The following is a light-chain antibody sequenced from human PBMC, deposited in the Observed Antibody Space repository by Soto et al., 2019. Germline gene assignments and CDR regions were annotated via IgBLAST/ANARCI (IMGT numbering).Light chain of an antibody. V-gene: IGLV2-8*01. CDR2: EVT. CDR1: SSDVGGYNY. CDR3: SSYAASNNSYFV. Sequence: SALTQPPSASGSPGQSVTISCTGTSSDVGGYNYVSWYQQYPGRAPKLMIYEVTKRPSGVPDRFSGSKSGNTASLTVSGLQAEDEADYYCSSYAASNNSYFVFGGGTKVTVL. J-gene: IGLJ3*02.